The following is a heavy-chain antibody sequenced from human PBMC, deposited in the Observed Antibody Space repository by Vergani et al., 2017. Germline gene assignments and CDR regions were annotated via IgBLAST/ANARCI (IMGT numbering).Heavy chain of an antibody. J-gene: IGHJ5*02. D-gene: IGHD6-6*01. Sequence: EVQLEESGGGLVLPGRSLRLSCVASGFTSAGYAMHWVRHAPGKGLEWVSGISWNSNSIGYADSVKGRFTISRDNAKNSLYLQMNSLRAEDTALYYCAKXLGTSSGGGWFDPWGQGTLVTVSS. CDR1: GFTSAGYA. CDR3: AKXLGTSSGGGWFDP. CDR2: ISWNSNSI. V-gene: IGHV3-9*02.